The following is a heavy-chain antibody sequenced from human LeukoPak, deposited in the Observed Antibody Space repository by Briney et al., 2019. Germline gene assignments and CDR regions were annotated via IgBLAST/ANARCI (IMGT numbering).Heavy chain of an antibody. J-gene: IGHJ4*02. D-gene: IGHD5-12*01. V-gene: IGHV5-51*01. CDR2: IYPGDSDT. CDR3: ATFASGYDDPFDY. CDR1: GYSFASYW. Sequence: GESLKISCKGSGYSFASYWIGWVRQMPGKGLEWMGIIYPGDSDTRYSPSFQGQVTISADKSISTAYLQWSSLKASDTAMYYCATFASGYDDPFDYWGQGTLVTVSS.